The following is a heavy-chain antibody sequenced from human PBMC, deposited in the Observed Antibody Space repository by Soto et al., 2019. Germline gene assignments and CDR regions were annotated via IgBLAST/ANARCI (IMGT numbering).Heavy chain of an antibody. D-gene: IGHD5-12*01. Sequence: GASVKVSCKASGYTLTNYGVTWVRQAPGQGLEWLGRVTPYKADTNSAQNLQGRVTMATDTSTNTAYLELRSLRSDDTVVYFCATDGPSNSGNLYAFDIWGQGTMVTVSS. V-gene: IGHV1-18*04. J-gene: IGHJ3*02. CDR1: GYTLTNYG. CDR2: VTPYKADT. CDR3: ATDGPSNSGNLYAFDI.